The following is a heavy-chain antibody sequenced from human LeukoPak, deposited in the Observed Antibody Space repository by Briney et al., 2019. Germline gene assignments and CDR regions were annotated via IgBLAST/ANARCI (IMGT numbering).Heavy chain of an antibody. CDR1: GYTFTTYY. CDR3: ARDMTGKRGYFDY. CDR2: INPNGGGT. Sequence: ASVKVSCTASGYTFTTYYMHWVRQAPGQGLEWMGLINPNGGGTGYAQKFQGRVTMTRDTSTSTIYMELSSTKSEDTAVYYCARDMTGKRGYFDYWGQGTLVTVSS. D-gene: IGHD1-20*01. J-gene: IGHJ4*02. V-gene: IGHV1-46*01.